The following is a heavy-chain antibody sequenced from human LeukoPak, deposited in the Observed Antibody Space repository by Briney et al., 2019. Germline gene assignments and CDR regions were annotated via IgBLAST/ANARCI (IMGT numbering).Heavy chain of an antibody. CDR1: GFTSGDYA. Sequence: GGSLRLSCTASGFTSGDYAMSWFRQAPGKGLEWVGFIRSKAYGGTTEYAASVKGRFTISRDDSKSIAYLQMNSLKTEDTAVYYCTSSGGNWAFDIWGQGTMVTVSS. CDR3: TSSGGNWAFDI. CDR2: IRSKAYGGTT. V-gene: IGHV3-49*03. D-gene: IGHD2-15*01. J-gene: IGHJ3*02.